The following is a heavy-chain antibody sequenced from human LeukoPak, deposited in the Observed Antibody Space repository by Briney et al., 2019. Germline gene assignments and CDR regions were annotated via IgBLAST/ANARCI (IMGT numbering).Heavy chain of an antibody. V-gene: IGHV3-7*03. J-gene: IGHJ2*01. CDR2: IKQDGSEK. Sequence: GGSLRLSCVVSGLTFSSHWMNWVRQAPGKGLEWVANIKQDGSEKYYVDSVKGRFILSRDSAKNSLYLQMNSLRAEDTAVYYCARAEWSNWYFDLWGRGTLVTVSS. CDR3: ARAEWSNWYFDL. D-gene: IGHD3-3*01. CDR1: GLTFSSHW.